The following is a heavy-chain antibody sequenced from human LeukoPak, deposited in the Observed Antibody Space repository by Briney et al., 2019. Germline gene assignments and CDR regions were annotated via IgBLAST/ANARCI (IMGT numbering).Heavy chain of an antibody. Sequence: SETLSLTCTVSGGSISSYYWSWIRQPAGKGLEGIGRIYSGGSTNYNPSLKSLVTMSVDSSNNQFSLKLSSVTAADTAVFYCARENTGSYREFAYWGQGTLVTVSS. V-gene: IGHV4-4*07. CDR1: GGSISSYY. CDR2: IYSGGST. CDR3: ARENTGSYREFAY. D-gene: IGHD1-26*01. J-gene: IGHJ4*02.